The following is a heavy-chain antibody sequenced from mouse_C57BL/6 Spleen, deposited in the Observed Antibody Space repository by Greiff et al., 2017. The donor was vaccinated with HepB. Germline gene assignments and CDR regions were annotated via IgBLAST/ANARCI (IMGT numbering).Heavy chain of an antibody. CDR2: ISDGGSYT. CDR3: ARDHYDYDGAMDY. Sequence: EVMLVESGGGLVKPGGSLKLSCAASGFTFSSYAMSWVRQTPEKRLEWVATISDGGSYTYYPDNVKGRFTISRDNAKNNLYLQMSHLKSEDTAMYYCARDHYDYDGAMDYWGQGTSVTVSS. D-gene: IGHD2-4*01. J-gene: IGHJ4*01. V-gene: IGHV5-4*01. CDR1: GFTFSSYA.